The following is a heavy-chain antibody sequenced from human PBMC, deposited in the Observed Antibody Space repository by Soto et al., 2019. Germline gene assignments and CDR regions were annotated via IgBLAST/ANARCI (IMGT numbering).Heavy chain of an antibody. D-gene: IGHD6-13*01. Sequence: EVQLVESGGGLVQPGGSLRLSCAASGFTFSSYSMNWVRQAPGKGLEWVSYISSSSSTIYYADSVKGRFTISRDNAKNSLYLQINSLRDEDTAVYYCASRIYSSSWDRWGQGTLVTVSS. J-gene: IGHJ4*02. V-gene: IGHV3-48*02. CDR2: ISSSSSTI. CDR1: GFTFSSYS. CDR3: ASRIYSSSWDR.